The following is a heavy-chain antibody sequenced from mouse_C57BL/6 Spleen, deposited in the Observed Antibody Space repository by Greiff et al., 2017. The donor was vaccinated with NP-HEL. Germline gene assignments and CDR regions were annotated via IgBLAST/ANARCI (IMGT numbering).Heavy chain of an antibody. J-gene: IGHJ2*01. CDR3: ARLGDCYYVGGSDY. Sequence: LQESGAELVRPGASVKMSCKASGYTFTSYNMHWVKQTPRQGLEWIGAIYPGNGDTSYNQKFKGKATLTVDKSSSTAYMQLSSLTSEDSAVYFCARLGDCYYVGGSDYWGQGTTLTVSS. D-gene: IGHD2-3*01. CDR1: GYTFTSYN. V-gene: IGHV1-12*01. CDR2: IYPGNGDT.